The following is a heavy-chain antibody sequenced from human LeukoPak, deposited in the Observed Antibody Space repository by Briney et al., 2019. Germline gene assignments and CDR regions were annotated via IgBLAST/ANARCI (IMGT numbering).Heavy chain of an antibody. V-gene: IGHV1-69*04. CDR1: GGTFSSYA. D-gene: IGHD4-23*01. J-gene: IGHJ4*02. Sequence: ASVKVSCKASGGTFSSYAISWVRQAPGPGLEWMGRIIPILGIANYAQKFQGRVTITADKSTSTAYMELSSLRSEDTAVYYCARETTVVTFDYWGQGTLVTVSS. CDR2: IIPILGIA. CDR3: ARETTVVTFDY.